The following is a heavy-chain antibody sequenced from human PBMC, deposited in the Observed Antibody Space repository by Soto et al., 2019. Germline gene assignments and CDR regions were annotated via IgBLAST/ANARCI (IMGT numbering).Heavy chain of an antibody. D-gene: IGHD3-22*01. CDR3: ARQRRYYYDSSGYPDF. CDR1: GGSTSSSTYY. J-gene: IGHJ4*02. CDR2: VYYSGST. V-gene: IGHV4-39*01. Sequence: PSETLSLTCSVSGGSTSSSTYYWGWIRQPPGKGLEWIGTVYYSGSTFYNPSLKSRVTVSVDTSKNQFSLRLNSVTAADTAVYYRARQRRYYYDSSGYPDFWGQGTLVTVSS.